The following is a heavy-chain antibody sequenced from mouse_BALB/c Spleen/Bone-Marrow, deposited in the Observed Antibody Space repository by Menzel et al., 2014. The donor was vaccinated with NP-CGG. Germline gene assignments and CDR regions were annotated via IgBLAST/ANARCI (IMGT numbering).Heavy chain of an antibody. CDR3: TTFRGGNFAVSFPY. CDR1: GDSITSGY. Sequence: DVKLVESGPSLVKPSQTLSLTCSVTGDSITSGYWNWIRKFPGNKLEYMGYISYSGSTYYNPSLKSRISITRDTSKNQYYLQLNSVTTEDTATYYCTTFRGGNFAVSFPYWGQGTLVTVSA. J-gene: IGHJ3*01. D-gene: IGHD2-1*01. CDR2: ISYSGST. V-gene: IGHV3-8*02.